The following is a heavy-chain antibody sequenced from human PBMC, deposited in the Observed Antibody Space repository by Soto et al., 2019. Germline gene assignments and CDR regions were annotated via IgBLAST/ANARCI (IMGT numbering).Heavy chain of an antibody. CDR2: INPNSGGT. CDR1: GYTFTDYY. D-gene: IGHD2-2*02. J-gene: IGHJ4*02. CDR3: ASSALPTAIRDSWHYLNY. Sequence: ASVKVSCKASGYTFTDYYMHWVRQAPGQGLEWMGWINPNSGGTNHAQKFRGRVTMTRDTSINTAYMELSSLRSDDTAVYYCASSALPTAIRDSWHYLNYWGQGTPVTVSS. V-gene: IGHV1-2*02.